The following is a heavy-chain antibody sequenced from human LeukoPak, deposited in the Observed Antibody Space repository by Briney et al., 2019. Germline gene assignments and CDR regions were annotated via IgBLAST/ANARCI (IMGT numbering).Heavy chain of an antibody. CDR1: GFTFSSYS. V-gene: IGHV3-48*01. J-gene: IGHJ4*02. CDR3: ARGTLVGATSY. D-gene: IGHD1-26*01. CDR2: ISSSSSTI. Sequence: PGGSLRLSCAASGFTFSSYSMNWVRQAPGKGLEWVSYISSSSSTIYYADSVKGRFTISRDNAKNSLYLQMNSLRAEDTAVYYCARGTLVGATSYWGQGTLVTVSS.